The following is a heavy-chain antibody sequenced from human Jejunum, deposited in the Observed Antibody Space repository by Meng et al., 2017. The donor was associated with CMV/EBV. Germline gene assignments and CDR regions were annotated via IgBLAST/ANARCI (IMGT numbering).Heavy chain of an antibody. Sequence: CAVRDHHMEGGRQAPGKGLEGVARSRKKVNSYTTEYAASVKGRYTISRDDSKNSLYLQMNSLKTEDTAVYYCARTYTPPGAASYFDYWGQGTLVTVSS. D-gene: IGHD3-10*01. J-gene: IGHJ4*02. CDR3: ARTYTPPGAASYFDY. CDR2: SRKKVNSYTT. CDR1: CAVRDHH. V-gene: IGHV3-72*01.